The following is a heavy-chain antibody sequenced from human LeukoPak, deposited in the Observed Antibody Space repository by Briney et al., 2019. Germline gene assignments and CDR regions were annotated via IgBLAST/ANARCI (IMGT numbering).Heavy chain of an antibody. CDR2: INPNSGGT. D-gene: IGHD2-2*01. CDR1: GYTFTGYC. V-gene: IGHV1-2*02. CDR3: ARGCSSTSCYGRYAFDI. J-gene: IGHJ3*02. Sequence: ASVKVSCKASGYTFTGYCMHWVRQAPGQGLEWMGWINPNSGGTNYAQKFQGRVTMTRDTSISTAYMELSRLRSDDTAVYYCARGCSSTSCYGRYAFDIWGQGTMVTVSS.